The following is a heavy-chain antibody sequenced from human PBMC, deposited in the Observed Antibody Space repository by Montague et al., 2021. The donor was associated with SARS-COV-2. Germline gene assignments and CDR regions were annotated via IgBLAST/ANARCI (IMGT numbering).Heavy chain of an antibody. CDR1: GFNFNNYG. J-gene: IGHJ5*02. CDR3: ARATALLWFGEGKTAFDP. CDR2: ISYDGSKK. V-gene: IGHV3-30*03. Sequence: LRLSCAASGFNFNNYGMHWVRQTPGRGLEWMAVISYDGSKKYYADSLGGRFTISRDNSEKTLFLQMTGLRPEDTAVYYCARATALLWFGEGKTAFDPWGQGTLVTVSS. D-gene: IGHD3-10*01.